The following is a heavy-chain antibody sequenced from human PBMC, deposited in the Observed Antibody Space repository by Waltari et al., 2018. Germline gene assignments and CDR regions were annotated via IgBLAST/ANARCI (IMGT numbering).Heavy chain of an antibody. Sequence: QVQLVESGGGVVKPGRTWRISCEAAGFTFRSYGRNWVRKAPGKGREWVAVICHYGSNKYYADSVKGRFTISRDNSKNTLYLQMNSLRAEDTAVYYCAKPHIPYCGGDCYSAAFDIWGQGTMVTVSS. CDR2: ICHYGSNK. CDR1: GFTFRSYG. CDR3: AKPHIPYCGGDCYSAAFDI. J-gene: IGHJ3*02. D-gene: IGHD2-21*01. V-gene: IGHV3-33*06.